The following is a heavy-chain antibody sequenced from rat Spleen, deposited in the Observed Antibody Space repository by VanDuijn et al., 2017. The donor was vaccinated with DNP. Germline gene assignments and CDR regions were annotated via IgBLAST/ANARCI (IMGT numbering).Heavy chain of an antibody. D-gene: IGHD1-1*01. CDR1: GFTFSNYG. CDR2: IGTGGGDT. CDR3: ARHSNSGPTWFAY. J-gene: IGHJ3*01. Sequence: EVQLVESGGGLVQPGRSLKLSCAASGFTFSNYGMAWVRQTPTKGLEWVASIGTGGGDTYYRDSVKGRFTISRDNAKSTLYLQSNSLRSADTAIYSCARHSNSGPTWFAYWGQGTLVTVSS. V-gene: IGHV5S13*01.